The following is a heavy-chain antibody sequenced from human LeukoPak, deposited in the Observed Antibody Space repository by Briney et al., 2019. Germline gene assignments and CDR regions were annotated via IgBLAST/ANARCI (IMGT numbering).Heavy chain of an antibody. J-gene: IGHJ6*02. D-gene: IGHD2-15*01. CDR3: ARGRGSSYYYYGMDV. CDR1: GGSFSGYY. Sequence: SETLSLTCAVYGGSFSGYYWSWLRQPPGKGLEWIGEINHSGSTNYNPSLKSRVTISVDTSKNQFSLKLSSVTAADTAVYYCARGRGSSYYYYGMDVWGQGTTVTVSS. CDR2: INHSGST. V-gene: IGHV4-34*01.